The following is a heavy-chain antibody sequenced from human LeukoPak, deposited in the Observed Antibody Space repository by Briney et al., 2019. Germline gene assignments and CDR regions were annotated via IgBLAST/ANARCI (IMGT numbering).Heavy chain of an antibody. CDR3: ARDCCFGFGELRGMDV. CDR1: GYTFTDYY. V-gene: IGHV1-2*02. Sequence: EASVKASCKASGYTFTDYYMHWVRQAPGQGLEWMGWIKPNSGGTNYAQKFQGRVTMTRDTSISTAYMELSRLTSDDTAMYYCARDCCFGFGELRGMDVWGQGTTVTVSS. J-gene: IGHJ6*02. D-gene: IGHD3-10*01. CDR2: IKPNSGGT.